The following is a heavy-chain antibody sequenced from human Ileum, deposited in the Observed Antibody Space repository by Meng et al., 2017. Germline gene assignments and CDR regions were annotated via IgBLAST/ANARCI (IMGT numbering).Heavy chain of an antibody. Sequence: QVQLQESGPGLVRPSETLSLICTVSGGSVSTSDYQWGWIRQPPGKGLEWIGYAGTNYNPSLKSRVTISVDTSKRQFSLKLTSVTAADTAVYYCARDHWGSLDYWGQGILVTSPQ. CDR1: GGSVSTSDYQ. D-gene: IGHD7-27*01. V-gene: IGHV4-61*08. CDR2: AGT. J-gene: IGHJ4*02. CDR3: ARDHWGSLDY.